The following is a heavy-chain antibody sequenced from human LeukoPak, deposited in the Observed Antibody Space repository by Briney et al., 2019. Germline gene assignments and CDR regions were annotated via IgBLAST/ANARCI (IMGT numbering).Heavy chain of an antibody. D-gene: IGHD3-22*01. V-gene: IGHV3-11*01. Sequence: GGSLRLSCAASGFTFSDYYMSWIRQAPGKGLEWVSYISSSGSTIYYADSVKGRFTISRDNAKSSLYLQMNSLRAEDTAVYYCARTHYYDSRVFDYWGQGTLVTVSS. CDR1: GFTFSDYY. CDR2: ISSSGSTI. J-gene: IGHJ4*02. CDR3: ARTHYYDSRVFDY.